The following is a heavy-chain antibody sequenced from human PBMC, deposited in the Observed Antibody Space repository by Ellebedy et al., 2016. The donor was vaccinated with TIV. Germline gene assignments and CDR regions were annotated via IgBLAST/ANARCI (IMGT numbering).Heavy chain of an antibody. CDR1: GFTFSSHD. Sequence: GESLKISCAASGFTFSSHDMHWVRQPTGKGLEWVSGITSAGDTYYLGSVKGRFIISRDSAKNSLYLQMNSLRAEDTAVYYCARATIGFDYWGQGTLVTVSS. CDR2: ITSAGDT. CDR3: ARATIGFDY. J-gene: IGHJ4*02. D-gene: IGHD5-12*01. V-gene: IGHV3-13*01.